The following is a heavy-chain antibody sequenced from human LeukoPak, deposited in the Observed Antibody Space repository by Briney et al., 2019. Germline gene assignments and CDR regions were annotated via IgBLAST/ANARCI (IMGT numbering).Heavy chain of an antibody. CDR2: ITCYKGDT. D-gene: IGHD6-19*01. Sequence: PSVKVSCKATGYTFTHLCISGVRQAPGQGLEWMRWITCYKGDTHHPQKFQGRVIMSTDTSTTTAYMELTGLRSDDTAVYYCMRDPTKTSGRYGYFDYWGQGTLVNVSS. CDR3: MRDPTKTSGRYGYFDY. CDR1: GYTFTHLC. J-gene: IGHJ4*02. V-gene: IGHV1-18*01.